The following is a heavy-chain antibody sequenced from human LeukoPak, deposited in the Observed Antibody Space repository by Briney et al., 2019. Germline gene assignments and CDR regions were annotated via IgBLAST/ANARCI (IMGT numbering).Heavy chain of an antibody. D-gene: IGHD2-2*01. CDR2: ISGSGGST. J-gene: IGHJ4*02. Sequence: LTGGSLRLSCAASGFTFSSYAMSWVRQAPGKGLEWVSAISGSGGSTYYADSVKGRFTISRDNSKNTLYLQMNSLRAEDTAMYYCARCSSTSCLDYFDYWGQGTLVTVSS. CDR1: GFTFSSYA. V-gene: IGHV3-23*01. CDR3: ARCSSTSCLDYFDY.